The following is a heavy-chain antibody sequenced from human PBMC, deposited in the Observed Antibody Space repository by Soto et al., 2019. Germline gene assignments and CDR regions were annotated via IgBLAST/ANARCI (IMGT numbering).Heavy chain of an antibody. D-gene: IGHD3-10*01. CDR3: ARGLGGRGSYSDS. CDR1: GYTFTSYA. Sequence: QVQLVQSGAEVKKPGASVKVSCKASGYTFTSYAIHWVRQAPGQRLEWMGWINAGNGNTKYSQKFQGRVTITRDTSASTAYMELSSLRFKDMTVYYCARGLGGRGSYSDSGGQGPLVTVSS. J-gene: IGHJ4*02. CDR2: INAGNGNT. V-gene: IGHV1-3*01.